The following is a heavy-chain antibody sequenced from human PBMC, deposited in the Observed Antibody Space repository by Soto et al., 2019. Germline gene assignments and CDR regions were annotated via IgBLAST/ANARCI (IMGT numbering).Heavy chain of an antibody. CDR1: GGPISNYY. CDR3: SRVGCSNSNCQTRGMDV. CDR2: IYSDGAT. V-gene: IGHV4-4*07. J-gene: IGHJ6*02. Sequence: QVQLQESGPGLVRPSETLYLICNVSGGPISNYYWSWVRQPAGKGLEWVGRIYSDGATNYSTSLKSRVFMSLDMSGNQFSLQLNSVPAADTAVYYCSRVGCSNSNCQTRGMDVWGQGTTVTVSS. D-gene: IGHD2-2*01.